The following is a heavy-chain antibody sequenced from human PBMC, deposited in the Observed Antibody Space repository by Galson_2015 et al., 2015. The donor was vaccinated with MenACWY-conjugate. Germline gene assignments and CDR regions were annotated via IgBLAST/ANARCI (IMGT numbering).Heavy chain of an antibody. Sequence: SLRLSCAASGFTFSSFGMHWVRQAPGKGLEWVAFIPYDENNKYYRDSVKGRFTISRDNSKSTLYLQMNSLRGEDTAVYYCAKDRQLSPPGEFDPWGQGTLVTVSS. V-gene: IGHV3-30*02. J-gene: IGHJ5*02. CDR2: IPYDENNK. CDR3: AKDRQLSPPGEFDP. D-gene: IGHD3-16*02. CDR1: GFTFSSFG.